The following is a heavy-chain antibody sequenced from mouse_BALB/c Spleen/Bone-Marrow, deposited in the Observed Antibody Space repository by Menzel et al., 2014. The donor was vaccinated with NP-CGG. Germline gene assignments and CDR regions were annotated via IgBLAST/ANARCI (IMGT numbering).Heavy chain of an antibody. Sequence: VQRVESGGGLVQPGGSLKLSCAAAGTERGRNWMRGGRQGAGKGLERTGEIKPDGRTINYAPSLKDKFIISRDNAKNTLYLQRSKVRSEDTALYYCARLGYYGAMEYWGQGTSVTVSS. CDR3: ARLGYYGAMEY. D-gene: IGHD1-1*01. CDR1: GTERGRNW. CDR2: IKPDGRTI. J-gene: IGHJ4*01. V-gene: IGHV4-1*02.